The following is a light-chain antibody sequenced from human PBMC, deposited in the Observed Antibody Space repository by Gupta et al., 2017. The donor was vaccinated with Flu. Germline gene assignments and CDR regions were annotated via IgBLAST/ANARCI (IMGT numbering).Light chain of an antibody. CDR3: AAWYDSLSGWV. V-gene: IGLV1-47*02. Sequence: RVTISCSGSSSNVGGNYVYWYQQLPGTAPNILIVSNDQRPSGVPARFSGAKSGTSASLAISWLRSEDEADYYCAAWYDSLSGWVFGGGTKLTVL. CDR2: SND. CDR1: SSNVGGNY. J-gene: IGLJ3*02.